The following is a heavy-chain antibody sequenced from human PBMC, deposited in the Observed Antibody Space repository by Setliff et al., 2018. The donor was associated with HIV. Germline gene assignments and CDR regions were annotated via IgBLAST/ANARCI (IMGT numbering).Heavy chain of an antibody. Sequence: GGSLRLSCAASGFSFSDYYMSWIRQAPGKGLEWVSYISSSSSHTNYGDSVKGRVTISRDNAKNSLYLQMNSLRAEDTAVYYCAREVIGEKGLYCMDVWGKGTTVTVSS. CDR3: AREVIGEKGLYCMDV. V-gene: IGHV3-11*05. D-gene: IGHD2-21*01. J-gene: IGHJ6*03. CDR2: ISSSSSHT. CDR1: GFSFSDYY.